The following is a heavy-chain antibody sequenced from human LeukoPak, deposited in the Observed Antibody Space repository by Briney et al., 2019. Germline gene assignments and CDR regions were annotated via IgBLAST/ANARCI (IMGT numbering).Heavy chain of an antibody. CDR2: MYFSGGST. J-gene: IGHJ4*02. CDR1: GGSIRSFY. Sequence: PSETLSLTCTLSGGSIRSFYWSWIRQPPGKGLEWIGYMYFSGGSTNYNPSLKSRVTISGDPSENQFFLKVTSVTAADTAVYYCARGARYSSGWSWVDGPYFDSWGQGTLVTVSS. V-gene: IGHV4-59*01. D-gene: IGHD6-19*01. CDR3: ARGARYSSGWSWVDGPYFDS.